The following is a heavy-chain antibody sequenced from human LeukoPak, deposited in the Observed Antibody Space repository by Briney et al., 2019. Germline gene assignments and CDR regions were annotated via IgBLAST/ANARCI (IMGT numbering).Heavy chain of an antibody. V-gene: IGHV3-30*02. CDR1: GFTFSSYG. J-gene: IGHJ4*02. CDR2: IRYDGSNK. CDR3: AEDLRTTVNMDY. D-gene: IGHD4-17*01. Sequence: GGSLRLSCAASGFTFSSYGMHWVRQAPGKGLEWVAFIRYDGSNKYYADSVKGRFTISRDNSKNTLYLQMNSLRAEDTAVYYCAEDLRTTVNMDYWGQGTLVTVSS.